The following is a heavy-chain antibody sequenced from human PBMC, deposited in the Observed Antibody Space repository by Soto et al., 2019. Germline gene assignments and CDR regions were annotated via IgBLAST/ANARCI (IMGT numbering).Heavy chain of an antibody. V-gene: IGHV4-30-4*01. D-gene: IGHD1-26*01. CDR1: GGSISSGDYY. J-gene: IGHJ4*02. Sequence: SETLSLTCTVSGGSISSGDYYWSWIRQPPGKGMEWIGYIYYSGSTYYNPSLKSRVTISVDTSKNQFSLKLSSVTAADTAVYYCARLSGSYLGYWGQGTLVTVSS. CDR2: IYYSGST. CDR3: ARLSGSYLGY.